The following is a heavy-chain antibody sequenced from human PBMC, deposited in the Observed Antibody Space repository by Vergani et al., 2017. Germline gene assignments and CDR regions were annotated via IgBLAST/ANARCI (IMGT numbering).Heavy chain of an antibody. D-gene: IGHD2-2*02. CDR2: IESDGSQK. J-gene: IGHJ3*02. Sequence: EVQLLESGGGLVQPGGSLRLSCAASGFTFSSYWMFWVRQAPGRGLEWVASIESDGSQKDYVDSVKGRFTISRDNAKNSVYLQMSSLRAEDTAVYYCARDPYTKAFDIWGQGTVVTVSS. CDR1: GFTFSSYW. CDR3: ARDPYTKAFDI. V-gene: IGHV3-7*01.